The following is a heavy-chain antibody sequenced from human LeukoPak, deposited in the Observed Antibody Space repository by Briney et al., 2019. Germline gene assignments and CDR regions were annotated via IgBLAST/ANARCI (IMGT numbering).Heavy chain of an antibody. CDR3: ARDQLWERVYFQH. V-gene: IGHV1-69*13. D-gene: IGHD1-1*01. Sequence: VASVKVSCKASGGTFSSYAISWVRQAPGQGLEWMGGIIPIFGTANYAQKFQGRVTITADESTSTAYMELSSLRSEDTAVYYCARDQLWERVYFQHWGQGTLVTVSS. CDR1: GGTFSSYA. J-gene: IGHJ1*01. CDR2: IIPIFGTA.